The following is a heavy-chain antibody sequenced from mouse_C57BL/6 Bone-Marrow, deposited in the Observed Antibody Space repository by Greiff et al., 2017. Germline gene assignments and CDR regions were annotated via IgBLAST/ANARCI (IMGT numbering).Heavy chain of an antibody. CDR3: ARGLLLLRSFYAMDY. D-gene: IGHD1-1*01. CDR2: ISPGDGDT. CDR1: GYAFSSSW. Sequence: VKVVESGPELVKPGASVKISCKASGYAFSSSWMNWVKQRPGKGLEWIGRISPGDGDTNYNGKFKGKATLTADQYSSTAYMQLSSLTSEDSAVYYGARGLLLLRSFYAMDYGGQGTSVTVSS. V-gene: IGHV1-82*01. J-gene: IGHJ4*01.